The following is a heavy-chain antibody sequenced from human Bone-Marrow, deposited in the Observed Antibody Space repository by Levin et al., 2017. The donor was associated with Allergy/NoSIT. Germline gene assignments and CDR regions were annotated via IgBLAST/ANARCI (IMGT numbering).Heavy chain of an antibody. J-gene: IGHJ4*01. D-gene: IGHD3-16*02. CDR3: ARGAGIVLGDLSVEDYYFDY. V-gene: IGHV4-34*01. CDR2: ISHHGSP. CDR1: GGSFDGHY. Sequence: GSLRLSCAVSGGSFDGHYWTWIRQSPGKGLEWIGEISHHGSPTYNPSLRSRVTISVDKSRHQFSLRLTAVTAADTAVYYCARGAGIVLGDLSVEDYYFDYWGQGTLVTVSS.